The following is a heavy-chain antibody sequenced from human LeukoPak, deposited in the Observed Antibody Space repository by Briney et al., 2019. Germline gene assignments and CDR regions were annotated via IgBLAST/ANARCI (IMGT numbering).Heavy chain of an antibody. CDR3: ARVMKATVRTSNFDY. CDR2: INPNSGDT. V-gene: IGHV1-2*06. J-gene: IGHJ4*02. Sequence: GAAVKVSSKASGYTFTDYYMYWVRQAPGQGLEWMGRINPNSGDTFYAQKFQGRVTMTRDTSISTAYMELSRLRSDDTAVYYCARVMKATVRTSNFDYWGQGTLVTVSS. D-gene: IGHD4-17*01. CDR1: GYTFTDYY.